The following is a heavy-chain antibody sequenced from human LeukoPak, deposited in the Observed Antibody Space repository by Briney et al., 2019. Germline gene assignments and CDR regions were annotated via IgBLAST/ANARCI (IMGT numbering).Heavy chain of an antibody. Sequence: PSETLSLTCTVSGGSISSGSYYWSWIRQPAGKGLEWIGHIYSNGSTNYNPSLKSRVTISVDTSKNQFSLKLSSVTAADTAVYYCARTESYSSSWAERGKFDYWGQGTLVTVSS. CDR3: ARTESYSSSWAERGKFDY. J-gene: IGHJ4*02. CDR2: IYSNGST. V-gene: IGHV4-61*09. CDR1: GGSISSGSYY. D-gene: IGHD6-13*01.